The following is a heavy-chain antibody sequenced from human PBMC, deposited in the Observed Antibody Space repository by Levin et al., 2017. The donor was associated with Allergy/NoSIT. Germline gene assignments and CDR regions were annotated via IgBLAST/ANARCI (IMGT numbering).Heavy chain of an antibody. D-gene: IGHD1-26*01. CDR1: GFTFGDYA. J-gene: IGHJ4*02. Sequence: SCTTSGFTFGDYAMSWFRQAPGKGLEWVGFIRSKAYGGTTEYATSVKGRFTISRDDSKSIAYLQMNSLKTEDTAVFYCARDSGGSYRFDYWGQGILVTVSS. CDR3: ARDSGGSYRFDY. V-gene: IGHV3-49*03. CDR2: IRSKAYGGTT.